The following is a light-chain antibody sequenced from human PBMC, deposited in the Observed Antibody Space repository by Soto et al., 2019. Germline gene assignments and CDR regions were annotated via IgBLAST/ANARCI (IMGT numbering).Light chain of an antibody. J-gene: IGKJ1*01. CDR1: QTISNW. CDR2: DAS. Sequence: DIPMTQSPSTLSASVGDRVTISCRASQTISNWLAWYQQKPGKAPKLLIYDASGLESGVPSRFSGSGSGTEFTLTISSLQPEDFATYYCQKYNSFWTFGQGTKVEIK. CDR3: QKYNSFWT. V-gene: IGKV1-5*01.